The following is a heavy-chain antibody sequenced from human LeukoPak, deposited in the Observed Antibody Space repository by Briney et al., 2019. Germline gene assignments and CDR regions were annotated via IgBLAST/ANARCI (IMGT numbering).Heavy chain of an antibody. Sequence: SETLSLTCTVSGDSISSYYWSWIRQPPGKGLEWIGYIYYSGSTNYNPSLKSRVTISVDTSKNQFSLKLSSVTAADTAVYYCARENTRYGMDVWGQGTTVTVS. CDR1: GDSISSYY. V-gene: IGHV4-59*01. CDR2: IYYSGST. CDR3: ARENTRYGMDV. J-gene: IGHJ6*02.